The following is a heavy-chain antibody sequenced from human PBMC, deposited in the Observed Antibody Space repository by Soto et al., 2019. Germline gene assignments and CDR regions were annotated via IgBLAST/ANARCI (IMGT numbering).Heavy chain of an antibody. J-gene: IGHJ1*01. V-gene: IGHV1-18*01. CDR2: ISAYNGNT. Sequence: QVQLVQSGAEVKKPGASVKVSCKASGYTFTSYGISWVRQAPGQGLEWMGWISAYNGNTNYAQKIQGRVTMTTDTSTSTAYMEMRSLRSDDTAVYYCARDRRYYDSSGYREYFQHWGQGTLVTVSS. CDR3: ARDRRYYDSSGYREYFQH. CDR1: GYTFTSYG. D-gene: IGHD3-22*01.